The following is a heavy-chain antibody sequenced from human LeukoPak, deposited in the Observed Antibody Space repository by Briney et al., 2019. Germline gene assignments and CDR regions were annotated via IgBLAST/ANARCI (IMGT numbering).Heavy chain of an antibody. CDR1: GFTFSSYW. Sequence: PGGSLRLSCAASGFTFSSYWMHWARQAPGKGLVWVSRINSDGSSTSYADSVKGRFTISRDNAKNTLYLQMNSLRAEDTAVYYCARDRIVGAQPDWGQGTLVTVSS. V-gene: IGHV3-74*01. CDR2: INSDGSST. CDR3: ARDRIVGAQPD. J-gene: IGHJ4*02. D-gene: IGHD1-26*01.